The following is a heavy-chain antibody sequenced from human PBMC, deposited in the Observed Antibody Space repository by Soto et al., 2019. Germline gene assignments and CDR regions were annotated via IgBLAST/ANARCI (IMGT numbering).Heavy chain of an antibody. D-gene: IGHD3-10*01. CDR3: AREVEVRGVFYYDYGMDV. J-gene: IGHJ6*02. Sequence: EVQLVESGGDLIQPGGSLRLSCAASGFTVSSNYMSWVRQAPGKGLEWVSVIYSGGSTYYADSVKGRFTISRDNSKNTLYLQMNSLRAEDTAVYYCAREVEVRGVFYYDYGMDVWGQGTTVTVSS. CDR2: IYSGGST. CDR1: GFTVSSNY. V-gene: IGHV3-53*01.